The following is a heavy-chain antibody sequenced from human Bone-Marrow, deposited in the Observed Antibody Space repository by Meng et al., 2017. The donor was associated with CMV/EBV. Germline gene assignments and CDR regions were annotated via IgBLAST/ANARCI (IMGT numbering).Heavy chain of an antibody. CDR2: IVVGSGNT. J-gene: IGHJ3*02. Sequence: SVKVSCKASGYTFTSSGVQWVRQARGQRLEWIGWIVVGSGNTNYAQKFQERVTMTRDMSTSTAYMELSRLRSEDTAVYYCAAAAAEHEAFDIWGQGTLVTFSS. D-gene: IGHD2-15*01. CDR1: GYTFTSSG. V-gene: IGHV1-58*01. CDR3: AAAAAEHEAFDI.